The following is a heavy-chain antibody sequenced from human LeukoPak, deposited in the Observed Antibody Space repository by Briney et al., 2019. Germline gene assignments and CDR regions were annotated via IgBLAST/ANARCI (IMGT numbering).Heavy chain of an antibody. D-gene: IGHD2-2*01. CDR3: ARDRRVVPAAIYFYYMDV. Sequence: PGGSLRLSCAASGFTVSNNYMSWVRQAPGKGLEWVSVIYGGGSTHYADSVKGRFTISRDNSKNTVNLQMNSLRAEDTAVYYCARDRRVVPAAIYFYYMDVWGKGTTVTVSS. J-gene: IGHJ6*03. V-gene: IGHV3-53*01. CDR1: GFTVSNNY. CDR2: IYGGGST.